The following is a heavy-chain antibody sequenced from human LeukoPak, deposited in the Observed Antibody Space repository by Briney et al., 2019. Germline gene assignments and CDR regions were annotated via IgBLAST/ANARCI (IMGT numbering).Heavy chain of an antibody. D-gene: IGHD3-10*01. V-gene: IGHV3-48*03. CDR1: GFTFSSYE. J-gene: IGHJ4*02. CDR3: TRKDVNLYFGDQVH. Sequence: PWGSLRLSCAASGFTFSSYEMNWVRQAPGKGLEWVSYISSSGSTIYYADSVKGRFTISRDNAKNSLYLQMNSLKIEDTAVYYCTRKDVNLYFGDQVHWGQGTLVTVSS. CDR2: ISSSGSTI.